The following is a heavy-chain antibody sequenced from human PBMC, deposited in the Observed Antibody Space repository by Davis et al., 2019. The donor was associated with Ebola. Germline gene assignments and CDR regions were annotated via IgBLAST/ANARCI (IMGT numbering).Heavy chain of an antibody. Sequence: GESLKISCAASGFTFSSYWMSWVRQTPGKGLEWVANIKQAGGEKYYVDSLKGRFTISRDNAKNSLYLEMNSLRGEDTAVYYCARGSSGWGGSDAFDIWGQGTMGTVSS. CDR1: GFTFSSYW. CDR2: IKQAGGEK. CDR3: ARGSSGWGGSDAFDI. V-gene: IGHV3-7*01. J-gene: IGHJ3*02. D-gene: IGHD6-19*01.